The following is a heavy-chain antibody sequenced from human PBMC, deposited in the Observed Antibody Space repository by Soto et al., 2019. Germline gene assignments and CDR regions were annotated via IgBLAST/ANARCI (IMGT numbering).Heavy chain of an antibody. CDR3: AKNIGITGINDAFDV. J-gene: IGHJ3*01. Sequence: GGSLRLSCAASRGFMFYDYALHWVRQVPGKGLEWVSGISRNSANIAYADSVKGRFTMSRDDAKRSLYLQMNNLSTEDTALYYCAKNIGITGINDAFDVLGLGTMVTVSS. CDR2: ISRNSANI. D-gene: IGHD1-20*01. V-gene: IGHV3-9*01. CDR1: RGFMFYDYA.